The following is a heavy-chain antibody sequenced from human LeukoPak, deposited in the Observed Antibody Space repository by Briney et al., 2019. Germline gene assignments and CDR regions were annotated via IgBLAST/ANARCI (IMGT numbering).Heavy chain of an antibody. Sequence: ASVEVSCKASGYTFTGYYMHWVRQAPGQGLEWMGWINPNSGGTNYAQKFQGWVTMTRDTSISTAYMELSRLRSDDTAAYYCARMDGSGSYYPNSYYYYGMDVWGQGTTVTVSS. V-gene: IGHV1-2*04. J-gene: IGHJ6*02. D-gene: IGHD3-10*01. CDR2: INPNSGGT. CDR1: GYTFTGYY. CDR3: ARMDGSGSYYPNSYYYYGMDV.